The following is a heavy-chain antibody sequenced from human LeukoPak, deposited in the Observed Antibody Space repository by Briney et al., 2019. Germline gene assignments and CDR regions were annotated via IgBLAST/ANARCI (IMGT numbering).Heavy chain of an antibody. V-gene: IGHV1-24*01. J-gene: IGHJ4*02. CDR1: GYTLTELS. Sequence: ASVKVSCKVSGYTLTELSMHWVRQAPGKGLEWMGGFDPEDGETIYAQKFQGRVTMTEDTSTDTAYMELSSLRSEDTAVYYCATPRGYYDILTGLDYWGQETLVTVSS. D-gene: IGHD3-9*01. CDR2: FDPEDGET. CDR3: ATPRGYYDILTGLDY.